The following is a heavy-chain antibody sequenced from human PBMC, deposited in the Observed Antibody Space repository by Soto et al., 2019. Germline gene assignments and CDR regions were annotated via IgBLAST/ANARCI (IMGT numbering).Heavy chain of an antibody. D-gene: IGHD1-26*01. CDR1: GFSLSTTGVA. V-gene: IGHV2-5*02. J-gene: IGHJ5*02. Sequence: QITLKESGPTLVKPTETLTLTCTFSGFSLSTTGVAVGWIRQPPGKALEWLALIYWDDDKRYSPSLKTRPPITKENSKNQVVLTVTHMEPVETAPFYLAFFPGGLSRRWVNYFDPWGQGTLVTVSS. CDR2: IYWDDDK. CDR3: AFFPGGLSRRWVNYFDP.